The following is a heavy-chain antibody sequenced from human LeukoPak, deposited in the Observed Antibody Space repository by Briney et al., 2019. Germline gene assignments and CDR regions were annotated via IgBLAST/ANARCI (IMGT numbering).Heavy chain of an antibody. J-gene: IGHJ4*02. D-gene: IGHD4-23*01. V-gene: IGHV1-46*01. CDR1: GYSFTNYY. CDR3: ARGGRMTTVVTYYFDY. CDR2: VNPSGGST. Sequence: ASVTVSCKASGYSFTNYYIHWVRQAPGQGLEWMGIVNPSGGSTTYAQELQGRVTMTRDTSTSTVYMDLSSLRSDDTAVYFCARGGRMTTVVTYYFDYWGQGTLVTVSS.